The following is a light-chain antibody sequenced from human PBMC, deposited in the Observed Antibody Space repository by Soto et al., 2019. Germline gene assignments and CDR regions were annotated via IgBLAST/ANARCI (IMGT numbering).Light chain of an antibody. Sequence: QSALTQPPSASGSPGQSVTISCTGTSSDVGAYNYVSWYQHHPGKAPKLMISEVTKRPSGVPDRFSGSKSGNTASLTVSGLQAEDEADYYCSSYAGSNNSPVIFGGGTKVTVL. CDR3: SSYAGSNNSPVI. CDR1: SSDVGAYNY. J-gene: IGLJ2*01. CDR2: EVT. V-gene: IGLV2-8*01.